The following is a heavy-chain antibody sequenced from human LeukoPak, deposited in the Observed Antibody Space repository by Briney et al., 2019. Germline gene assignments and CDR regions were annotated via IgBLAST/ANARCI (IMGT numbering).Heavy chain of an antibody. CDR3: ASAGEMYSSSSLDY. V-gene: IGHV4-59*01. Sequence: SETLSLTCTVSGGSISSYYWSWIRQPPGKGLEWIGYIYYSGSTNYNPSLKSRVTISVDTSKNQFSLKLSSVTAADTAVYYCASAGEMYSSSSLDYWGQGTLVTVSS. D-gene: IGHD6-6*01. CDR1: GGSISSYY. J-gene: IGHJ4*02. CDR2: IYYSGST.